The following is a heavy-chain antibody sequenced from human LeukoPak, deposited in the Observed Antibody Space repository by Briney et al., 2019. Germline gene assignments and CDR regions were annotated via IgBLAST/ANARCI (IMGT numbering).Heavy chain of an antibody. CDR3: GGWLYEITGNWFDP. CDR2: INHSGST. J-gene: IGHJ5*02. CDR1: GGSFSGYY. V-gene: IGHV4-34*01. Sequence: SETLSLTCAVYGGSFSGYYWSWIRKPPAKGQEWIGEINHSGSTNYDPSLKSRVTISVDTSKNQFALKLSSVTAADTAVNYCGGWLYEITGNWFDPWGQGTLVTVSS. D-gene: IGHD6-19*01.